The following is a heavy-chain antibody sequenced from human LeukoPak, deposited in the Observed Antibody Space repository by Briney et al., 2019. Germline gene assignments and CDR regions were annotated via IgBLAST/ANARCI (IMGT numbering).Heavy chain of an antibody. J-gene: IGHJ5*02. V-gene: IGHV1-18*01. CDR2: ISAYNGNT. D-gene: IGHD3-22*01. Sequence: GASVKVSCKASGYTFTSYGISWVRQAPGQGLEWMGWISAYNGNTNYAQKLQGRVTMTRETSTSTAYMELRRLRSDDTAVYYCARDNRVGWYYYDSSGYSWGQGTLVTVSS. CDR3: ARDNRVGWYYYDSSGYS. CDR1: GYTFTSYG.